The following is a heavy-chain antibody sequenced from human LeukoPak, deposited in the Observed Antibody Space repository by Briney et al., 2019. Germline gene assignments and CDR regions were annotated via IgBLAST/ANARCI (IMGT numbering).Heavy chain of an antibody. Sequence: GGSLRLXCAASGFTFSSYEMNWVRQAPGKGLEWVSYISSSGSTIYYADSVKGRFTISRDKAKNSLYLQMNSLRAEDTAVYYCARTGRWLTPDYWGQGTLVTVSS. CDR2: ISSSGSTI. D-gene: IGHD3-22*01. CDR1: GFTFSSYE. J-gene: IGHJ4*02. V-gene: IGHV3-48*03. CDR3: ARTGRWLTPDY.